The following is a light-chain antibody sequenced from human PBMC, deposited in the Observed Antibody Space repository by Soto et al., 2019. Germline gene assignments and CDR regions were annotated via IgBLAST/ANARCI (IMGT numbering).Light chain of an antibody. Sequence: DIVMTQSQDSLAVSLGERATINCKSSQSVLYSSNNKNYLAWYQQRPGQPPKLLIYWASTRESGVPDRVSGSGSGTDFTLTITSLQAEDVAVYYCQQYESTPPTFGQGTKLEIK. V-gene: IGKV4-1*01. J-gene: IGKJ2*01. CDR1: QSVLYSSNNKNY. CDR2: WAS. CDR3: QQYESTPPT.